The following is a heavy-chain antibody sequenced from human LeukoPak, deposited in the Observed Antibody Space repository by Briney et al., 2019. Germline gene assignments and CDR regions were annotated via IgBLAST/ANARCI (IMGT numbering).Heavy chain of an antibody. D-gene: IGHD3-3*01. J-gene: IGHJ5*02. CDR2: ISYRGTT. CDR3: ARGGLITIFGVVILRSYWFDP. Sequence: SETLSLTCTVSSGSAGTYHWSWIRQTPEKGLEWIGYISYRGTTDYNPSLKSRVTISADPSRNQFSLRLTSGSAAYTAVYYCARGGLITIFGVVILRSYWFDPWGQGTLVTVSS. V-gene: IGHV4-59*02. CDR1: SGSAGTYH.